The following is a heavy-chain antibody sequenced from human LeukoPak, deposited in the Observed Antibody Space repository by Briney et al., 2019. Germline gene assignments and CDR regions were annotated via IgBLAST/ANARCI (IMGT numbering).Heavy chain of an antibody. V-gene: IGHV3-33*01. Sequence: GGSLRLSCAASGFTFSSCGMHWVRQAPGKGLEWVAVIWYDGSNKYYADSVKGRFTISRDNSKNTLYLQMNGLRAEDTAVYYCARDGIVVVPAAPGRYYYYGMDVWGQGTTVTVSS. J-gene: IGHJ6*02. CDR1: GFTFSSCG. CDR2: IWYDGSNK. D-gene: IGHD2-2*01. CDR3: ARDGIVVVPAAPGRYYYYGMDV.